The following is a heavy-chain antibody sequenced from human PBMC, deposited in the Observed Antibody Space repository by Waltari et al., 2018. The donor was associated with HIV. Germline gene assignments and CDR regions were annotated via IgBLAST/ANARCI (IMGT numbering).Heavy chain of an antibody. V-gene: IGHV3-33*01. CDR3: ARTPYDTSGYCFDY. Sequence: QVQLVESGGGVVQPGRSLRLSCAASGFTFSSYGMHWVRQAPGKGREWLALVCYDGKNKYYADSVKGRFTVSRDNSKNTLFLQMNSLRVDDTAVYYCARTPYDTSGYCFDYWGQGTLVTVSS. J-gene: IGHJ4*02. CDR1: GFTFSSYG. D-gene: IGHD3-22*01. CDR2: VCYDGKNK.